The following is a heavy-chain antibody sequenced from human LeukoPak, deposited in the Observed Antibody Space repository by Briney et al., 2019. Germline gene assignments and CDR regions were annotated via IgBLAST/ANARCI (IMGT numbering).Heavy chain of an antibody. D-gene: IGHD3-22*01. CDR2: IYGNAGRT. J-gene: IGHJ4*02. Sequence: PGGSLRLSCAASGFTFSSYWMNWVRQAPGKGLEWVSGIYGNAGRTFYADSVKGRFTMSRDNSKNTLYLQMDSLRAEDTAMYYCARARSDNYYSGVNYWGQGTLVTVSS. CDR1: GFTFSSYW. CDR3: ARARSDNYYSGVNY. V-gene: IGHV3-23*01.